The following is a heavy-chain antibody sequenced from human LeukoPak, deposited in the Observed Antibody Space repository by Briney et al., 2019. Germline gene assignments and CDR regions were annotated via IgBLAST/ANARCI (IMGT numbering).Heavy chain of an antibody. J-gene: IGHJ4*02. CDR1: GFIFSENA. Sequence: SGGSLRLSCAASGFIFSENAMHWVRQAPGKGLDWVAYIGVDETFKEYADSVKGRFTISRDNSENTLFLQMNSLRAEDTAVYYCARDRNWAFDYWGQGTLVTVSS. CDR2: IGVDETFK. V-gene: IGHV3-30*02. D-gene: IGHD7-27*01. CDR3: ARDRNWAFDY.